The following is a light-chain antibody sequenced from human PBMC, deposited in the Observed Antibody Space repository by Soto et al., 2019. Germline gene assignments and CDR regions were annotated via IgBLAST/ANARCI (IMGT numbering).Light chain of an antibody. CDR2: GAS. Sequence: IVMTRSPATLSVSPVERVTLSCRASQSVSTNLSWYQQKPGQAPRLLIYGASTRATGIAARFSGSGSGTEFTLTISGLQSEDFAVYFCQQYKNWPPITFGQGTRLEIK. J-gene: IGKJ5*01. CDR1: QSVSTN. V-gene: IGKV3-15*01. CDR3: QQYKNWPPIT.